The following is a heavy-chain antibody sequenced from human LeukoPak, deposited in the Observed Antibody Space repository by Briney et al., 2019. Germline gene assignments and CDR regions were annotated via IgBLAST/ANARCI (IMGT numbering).Heavy chain of an antibody. CDR3: ARGGDPQLGFDL. CDR1: GYTFTSYG. J-gene: IGHJ3*01. Sequence: ASVTVSCKASGYTFTSYGITWVRQAPGQGLEWMGWISTYNGNRNYAQKFQGRVTMTTDTSTSTAYMELRSLRSDDTAVYYCARGGDPQLGFDLWGQGTMVTVSS. D-gene: IGHD3-10*01. V-gene: IGHV1-18*01. CDR2: ISTYNGNR.